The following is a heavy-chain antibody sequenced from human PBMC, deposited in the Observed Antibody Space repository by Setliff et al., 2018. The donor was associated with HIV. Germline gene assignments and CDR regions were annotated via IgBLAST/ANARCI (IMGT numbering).Heavy chain of an antibody. V-gene: IGHV5-10-1*01. CDR1: GYNFANHY. J-gene: IGHJ5*02. CDR2: MDPSNSYT. Sequence: GESLRISCKGSGYNFANHYISWVRQKPGKGLEWMGKMDPSNSYTNYDPSFQGHVTMSADTSINTAYLHFNNLKASDSAIYYCARHGEEHPSSFFDPWGQGTLVTVSS. CDR3: ARHGEEHPSSFFDP. D-gene: IGHD3-10*01.